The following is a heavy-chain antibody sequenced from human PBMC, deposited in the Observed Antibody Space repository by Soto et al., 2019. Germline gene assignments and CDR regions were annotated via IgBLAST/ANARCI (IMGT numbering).Heavy chain of an antibody. CDR3: AKPITAGGSNS. CDR1: GFNFNIYA. V-gene: IGHV3-23*01. J-gene: IGHJ5*02. Sequence: ESGGGLAQPGGSLKISCTASGFNFNIYAMSWVRQAPGKGLEWVSGISASATQTYYAESVKGRFAISRDNSKSTLYLQLDSLKPEDTARYYCAKPITAGGSNSWGPGTLVAVSS. CDR2: ISASATQT. D-gene: IGHD3-10*01.